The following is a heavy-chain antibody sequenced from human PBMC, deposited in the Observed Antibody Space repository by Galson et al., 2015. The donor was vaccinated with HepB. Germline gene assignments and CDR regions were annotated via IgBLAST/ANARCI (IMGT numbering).Heavy chain of an antibody. J-gene: IGHJ4*02. V-gene: IGHV1-58*02. Sequence: SVKVSCKASGFTFTSSAMQWVRQTRGQRLEWIGWIVVGSGNTNYAQKFQGRVTMTMDMSTSTAYMELSSLRSEDTAVYYCAADQYCSGGSCQWDYWGQGTVVTVSS. CDR3: AADQYCSGGSCQWDY. D-gene: IGHD2-15*01. CDR1: GFTFTSSA. CDR2: IVVGSGNT.